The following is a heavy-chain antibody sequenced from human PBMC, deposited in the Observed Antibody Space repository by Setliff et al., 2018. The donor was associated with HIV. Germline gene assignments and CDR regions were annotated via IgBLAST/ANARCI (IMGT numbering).Heavy chain of an antibody. J-gene: IGHJ3*01. CDR1: GYGYSTFD. Sequence: GGSLRLSFAAFGYGYSTFDVDWVRQTPGKGLEWVADVSPDGYEKRYADFAKGRFTVSRDNSKNILFLPMDSLGAEDTGIYYCEKPTSGMYPRAFDLWGRGTVVTVSS. V-gene: IGHV3-23*01. CDR2: VSPDGYEK. D-gene: IGHD1-26*01. CDR3: EKPTSGMYPRAFDL.